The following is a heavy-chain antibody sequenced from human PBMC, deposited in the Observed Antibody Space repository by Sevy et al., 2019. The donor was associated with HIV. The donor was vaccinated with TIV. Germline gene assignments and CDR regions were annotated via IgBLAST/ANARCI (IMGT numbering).Heavy chain of an antibody. CDR1: GSSFSSYG. J-gene: IGHJ4*02. CDR3: ARVPTYYYGSSTYFDY. CDR2: IGVYNGNS. D-gene: IGHD3-10*01. V-gene: IGHV1-18*01. Sequence: ASVKVSCKASGSSFSSYGFTWVRQAPGQGLEWMGWIGVYNGNSNSAQRLQGRVTLTTDTSTSTVYMELSGLKSDDTAVYYCARVPTYYYGSSTYFDYWGQGTPVTVSS.